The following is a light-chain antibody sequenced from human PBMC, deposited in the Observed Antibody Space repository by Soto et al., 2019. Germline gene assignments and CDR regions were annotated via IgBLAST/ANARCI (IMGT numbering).Light chain of an antibody. J-gene: IGLJ3*02. CDR3: KSRTTRNTLV. Sequence: QSVLTQPASVSGSPGQSITISCTGTSSDVGGYNYVSWYQQHPGKAPKLIIYEVTHRPSGVSSRFYGSRSGNTASLTISWLQAEDEADYYCKSRTTRNTLVFGGGTKLTVL. V-gene: IGLV2-14*01. CDR2: EVT. CDR1: SSDVGGYNY.